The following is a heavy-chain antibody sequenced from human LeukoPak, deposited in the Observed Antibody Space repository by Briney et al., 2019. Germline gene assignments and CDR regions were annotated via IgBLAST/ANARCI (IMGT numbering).Heavy chain of an antibody. CDR1: GYTFTGYY. Sequence: ASVKVSCKASGYTFTGYYMHWVRQAPGQGLEWMGWINPNSGGTNYAQKFQGRVTMTRDTSISTAYMELSRLRSDDTAVYYCARDTVIVVVTASLGHYYYGMDVWGQGTTVTVSS. J-gene: IGHJ6*02. V-gene: IGHV1-2*02. CDR2: INPNSGGT. D-gene: IGHD2-21*02. CDR3: ARDTVIVVVTASLGHYYYGMDV.